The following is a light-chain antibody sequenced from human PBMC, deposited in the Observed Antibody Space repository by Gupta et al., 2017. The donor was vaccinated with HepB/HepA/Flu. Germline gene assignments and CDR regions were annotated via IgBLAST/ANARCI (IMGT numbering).Light chain of an antibody. V-gene: IGKV2-30*02. Sequence: DVVMTQSPLSLHVTLGQPASISCRSSQSLVHTEGNIFLNWFRQRPGQSPRRLIYKVSNRDSGVPDRFSGSGSDTDFTLKISRVEAEDVGVYFCMQTSHWPYTFGQGTKLEI. CDR2: KVS. CDR3: MQTSHWPYT. J-gene: IGKJ2*01. CDR1: QSLVHTEGNIF.